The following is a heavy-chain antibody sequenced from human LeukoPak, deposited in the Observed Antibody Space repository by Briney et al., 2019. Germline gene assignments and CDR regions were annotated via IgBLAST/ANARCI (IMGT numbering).Heavy chain of an antibody. CDR1: GGSISSYY. CDR2: IHYTGST. CDR3: ARGGYYGSGNDFRFDH. J-gene: IGHJ5*02. V-gene: IGHV4-59*01. Sequence: SETLSLTCTVSGGSISSYYWSWIRQSPGKGLECIGYIHYTGSTNYNPSLKSRVTISVETSKNQFSLKLKSVTAADTAVYYCARGGYYGSGNDFRFDHWGQGTLVTVSS. D-gene: IGHD3-10*01.